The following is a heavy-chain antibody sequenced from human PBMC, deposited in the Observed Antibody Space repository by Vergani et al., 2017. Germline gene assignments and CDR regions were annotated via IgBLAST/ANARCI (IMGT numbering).Heavy chain of an antibody. J-gene: IGHJ3*02. CDR3: ARASYYGSGSYEPDAFDI. CDR2: IGTAGDP. D-gene: IGHD3-10*01. Sequence: VQLVESGGGVVQPGRSLRLSCAASGFTFSSYDMHWVRQATGKGLEWVSAIGTAGDPYYPGSVKGRFTISRENAKNSLYLQMNSLRAGDTAVYYCARASYYGSGSYEPDAFDIWGQGTMVTVSS. V-gene: IGHV3-13*05. CDR1: GFTFSSYD.